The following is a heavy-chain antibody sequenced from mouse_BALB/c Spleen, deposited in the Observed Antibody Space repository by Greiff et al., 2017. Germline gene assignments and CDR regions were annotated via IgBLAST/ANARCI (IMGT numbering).Heavy chain of an antibody. Sequence: VQLQQSGAELMKPGASVKISCKATGYTFSSYWIEWVKQRPGHGLEWIGEILPGSGSTNYNEKFKGKATFTADTSSNTAYMQLSSLTSEDSAVYYCARLRRGYFDVWGAGTTVTVSS. CDR2: ILPGSGST. V-gene: IGHV1-9*01. D-gene: IGHD2-12*01. CDR3: ARLRRGYFDV. CDR1: GYTFSSYW. J-gene: IGHJ1*01.